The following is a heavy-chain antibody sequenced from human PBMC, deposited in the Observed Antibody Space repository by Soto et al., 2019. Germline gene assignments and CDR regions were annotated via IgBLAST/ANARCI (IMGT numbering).Heavy chain of an antibody. CDR3: ARPNGDSGYDFLDY. CDR1: GYTFTSYG. D-gene: IGHD5-12*01. CDR2: ISAYNGNT. V-gene: IGHV1-18*01. Sequence: GASVKVSCKASGYTFTSYGISWVRQAPGQGLEWMGWISAYNGNTNYAQKLQGRVTMTTDTSTSTAYMELRSLRSDDTAMYYCARPNGDSGYDFLDYWGQGTLVTVSS. J-gene: IGHJ4*02.